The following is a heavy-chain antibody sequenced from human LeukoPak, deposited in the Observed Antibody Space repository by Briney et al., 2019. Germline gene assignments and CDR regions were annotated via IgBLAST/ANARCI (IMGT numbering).Heavy chain of an antibody. D-gene: IGHD3-22*01. CDR1: GGSISSYY. V-gene: IGHV4-59*08. CDR3: ARIGYSCGFYYFDY. Sequence: SETLPLTCSVSGGSISSYYWSWIRQPPGKGLEWIGYIYFSGSTNYNPSLKSRVTISVDTSKNQFSLKLSSVTAADTAVYYCARIGYSCGFYYFDYWGQGTLVTVSS. CDR2: IYFSGST. J-gene: IGHJ4*02.